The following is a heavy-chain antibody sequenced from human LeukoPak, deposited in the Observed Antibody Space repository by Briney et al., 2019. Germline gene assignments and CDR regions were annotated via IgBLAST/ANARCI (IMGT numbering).Heavy chain of an antibody. Sequence: PSETLSLTCTVSGGSIRSYYWSCIRQPPGKGLEWIGYIYNSWSTNYNPSLKSRVTISVDTSKNQFSLRLSSVTAADTAVYYCARSPGYYFDYWGQGTLVTVSS. CDR1: GGSIRSYY. D-gene: IGHD3-9*01. V-gene: IGHV4-59*01. J-gene: IGHJ4*02. CDR3: ARSPGYYFDY. CDR2: IYNSWST.